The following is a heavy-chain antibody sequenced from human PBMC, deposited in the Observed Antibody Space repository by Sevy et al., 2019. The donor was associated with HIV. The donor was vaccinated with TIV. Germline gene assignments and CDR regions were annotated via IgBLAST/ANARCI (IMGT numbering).Heavy chain of an antibody. CDR1: GFTFSSYS. Sequence: GGSLRLSCAAAGFTFSSYSMNWVRQAPGKGLQWVSYISSNGFTIYYADSVKGRFTISRDNTKNSLYLQMSSLRDEDTVVYYCASWGREYSTSRGDYWGQGTLVTVSS. D-gene: IGHD6-6*01. J-gene: IGHJ4*02. CDR2: ISSNGFTI. CDR3: ASWGREYSTSRGDY. V-gene: IGHV3-48*02.